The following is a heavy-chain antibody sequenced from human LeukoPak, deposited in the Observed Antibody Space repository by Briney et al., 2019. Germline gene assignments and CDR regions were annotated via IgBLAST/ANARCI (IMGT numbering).Heavy chain of an antibody. CDR2: INAGNGNT. J-gene: IGHJ4*02. CDR3: ARVYCSTTSCHYYFDY. CDR1: GYSFTSYA. V-gene: IGHV1-3*01. Sequence: ASVKVSCKASGYSFTSYAMHWVRQAPGQRPEWMGWINAGNGNTKYSQKFQDRVTITRDTSASTAYMELSSLRSEDTAVYYCARVYCSTTSCHYYFDYWGQGTLVTVSS. D-gene: IGHD2-2*01.